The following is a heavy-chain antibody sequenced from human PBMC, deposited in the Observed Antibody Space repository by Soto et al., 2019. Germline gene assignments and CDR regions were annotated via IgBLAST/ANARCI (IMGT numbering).Heavy chain of an antibody. D-gene: IGHD3-22*01. J-gene: IGHJ1*01. V-gene: IGHV3-23*01. CDR2: ITSSFTT. Sequence: GGSLRLSCAASGFTFSTYAMSWVRQAPGKGLEWVSDITSSFTTYYAGSVKGRFTISRDNSKNTLYLQMNSLRAEDTAEYYCVKTNYYDSSGFYWGLGTVVTVSS. CDR1: GFTFSTYA. CDR3: VKTNYYDSSGFY.